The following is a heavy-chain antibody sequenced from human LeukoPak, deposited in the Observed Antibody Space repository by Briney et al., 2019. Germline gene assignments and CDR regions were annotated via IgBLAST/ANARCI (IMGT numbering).Heavy chain of an antibody. Sequence: SGPTLVKPTQTLTLTCTFSGFSLSTSGVGVGWIRQPPGKALEWLALIYWDDDKRYRPSLKSRLTITKDTSKNQVVLTMTNMDPVDTGIYYCAHGRYGSGSSGAFDIWGQGTMVTVSS. CDR2: IYWDDDK. CDR1: GFSLSTSGVG. CDR3: AHGRYGSGSSGAFDI. V-gene: IGHV2-5*02. J-gene: IGHJ3*02. D-gene: IGHD3-10*01.